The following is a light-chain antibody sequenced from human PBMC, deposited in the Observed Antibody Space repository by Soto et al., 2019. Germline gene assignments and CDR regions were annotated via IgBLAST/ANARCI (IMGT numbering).Light chain of an antibody. J-gene: IGKJ2*01. V-gene: IGKV4-1*01. Sequence: DIVMTQSPDSLAVSLGERATINCKSSQSVLYSSNNKNYLAWYQQKPGQPPKLLIYWASTRESGVPDRFSGSGSGTDFPLTISSLPAEDVAVYYCQQYYSTPYTFGQGTKLEIK. CDR3: QQYYSTPYT. CDR1: QSVLYSSNNKNY. CDR2: WAS.